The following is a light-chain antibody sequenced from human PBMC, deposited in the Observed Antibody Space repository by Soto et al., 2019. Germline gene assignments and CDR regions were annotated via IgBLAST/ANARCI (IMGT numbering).Light chain of an antibody. J-gene: IGLJ3*02. V-gene: IGLV1-40*01. Sequence: QLVLTQPPSLSGAPGQRVIISCTGSSSNIGAGYDVHWYQQLPGAAPQLLIFDNNYRPSGVPDRFSGSKSGTSAYLAITGLQSEDEAHYYCQSYDSSLTDSRVFGGGTKLTVL. CDR1: SSNIGAGYD. CDR2: DNN. CDR3: QSYDSSLTDSRV.